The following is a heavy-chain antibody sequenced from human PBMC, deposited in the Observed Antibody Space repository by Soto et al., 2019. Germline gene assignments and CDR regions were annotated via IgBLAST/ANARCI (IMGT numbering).Heavy chain of an antibody. CDR1: GLTFINAC. V-gene: IGHV3-15*05. CDR3: TTDAYITMIEVLFDY. CDR2: IKSKALGGTT. D-gene: IGHD3-22*01. J-gene: IGHJ4*01. Sequence: GGPMRLSCAGAGLTFINACISWISQDQGKGLEWVGRIKSKALGGTTDFAAPVRGRFAITRDDSRNMAYMQMNSLNTEDTAVYYFTTDAYITMIEVLFDYWGHGTLVTVSS.